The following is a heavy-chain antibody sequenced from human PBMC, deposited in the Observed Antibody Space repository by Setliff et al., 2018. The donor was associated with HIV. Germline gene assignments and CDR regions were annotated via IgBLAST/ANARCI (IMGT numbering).Heavy chain of an antibody. CDR3: ARPDNSESPGVDF. Sequence: GESLKISCKGSGYSFRHFWIGWVRQMPGKGLEWMGVIYGTGFGARYSPSFEGQVTISADSSIATAYLQWSSLKASDTAIYYCARPDNSESPGVDFWGQGTLVTVSS. CDR2: IYGTGFGA. CDR1: GYSFRHFW. J-gene: IGHJ4*02. D-gene: IGHD6-19*01. V-gene: IGHV5-51*01.